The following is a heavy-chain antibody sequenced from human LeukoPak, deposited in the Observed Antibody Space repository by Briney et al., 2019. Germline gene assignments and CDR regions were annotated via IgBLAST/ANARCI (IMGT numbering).Heavy chain of an antibody. D-gene: IGHD4-17*01. CDR2: IYYTGST. CDR1: SGAISDYY. Sequence: SETLSLTCTVSSGAISDYYWTWIRQAPGKGLEWIGYIYYTGSTNYNPSLKSRVTISIDTSKNQFSLKLSSVTAADTAVYYCARGGYLPRLRTLDYWGQGTLVTVSS. CDR3: ARGGYLPRLRTLDY. V-gene: IGHV4-59*12. J-gene: IGHJ4*02.